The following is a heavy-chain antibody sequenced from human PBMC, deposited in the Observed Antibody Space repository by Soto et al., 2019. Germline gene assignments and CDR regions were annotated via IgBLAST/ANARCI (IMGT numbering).Heavy chain of an antibody. CDR3: ASSKYYSGYRSPDY. CDR2: IYYSGNT. V-gene: IGHV4-59*12. Sequence: SETLSLTCTVSGGSISSYYWSWVRQPPGKGLEWIGYIYYSGNTNYNPSLKSRLTISIDTSKNQFSLKLSSATAADTAVYYCASSKYYSGYRSPDYWGPGTLVTVSS. CDR1: GGSISSYY. D-gene: IGHD3-10*01. J-gene: IGHJ4*02.